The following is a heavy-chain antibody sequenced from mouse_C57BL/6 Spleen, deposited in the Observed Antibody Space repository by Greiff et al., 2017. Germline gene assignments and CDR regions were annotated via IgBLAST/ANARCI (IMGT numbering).Heavy chain of an antibody. V-gene: IGHV1-77*01. CDR3: AAYGSSHCDY. D-gene: IGHD1-1*01. Sequence: VQLQQSGAELVKPGASVKISCKASGYTFTDYYINWVKQRPGQGLEWIGKIGPGSGSTYYNEKFKGKATLTADKSSSTAYLQLSSLTSEDAAVYVCAAYGSSHCDYWGQGTTLTVSS. CDR1: GYTFTDYY. J-gene: IGHJ2*01. CDR2: IGPGSGST.